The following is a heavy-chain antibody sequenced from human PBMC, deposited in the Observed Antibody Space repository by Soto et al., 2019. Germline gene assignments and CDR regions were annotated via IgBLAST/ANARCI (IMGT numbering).Heavy chain of an antibody. V-gene: IGHV3-74*01. Sequence: EVQLVESGGGLVQPGGSLRLSCAASGFTFSSYWMHWVRQAPGKGLVWVSRINTDGSTTNYADSVKGRFTISRDNAKNTLYLQMKSLRAEDMAVYYCARGGYYDFWSGYHYGMDVWGQGSTVTVSS. CDR1: GFTFSSYW. J-gene: IGHJ6*02. D-gene: IGHD3-3*01. CDR3: ARGGYYDFWSGYHYGMDV. CDR2: INTDGSTT.